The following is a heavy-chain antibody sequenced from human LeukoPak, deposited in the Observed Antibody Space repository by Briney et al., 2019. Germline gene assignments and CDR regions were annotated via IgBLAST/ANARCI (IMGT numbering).Heavy chain of an antibody. D-gene: IGHD1-26*01. Sequence: SETLSLTCTVSGGSTSTYYWGWIRQPPGEGLEWIGYVSSNEGTNYNPSLKSRVTILNGTSKNQFSLHLYSVTAADTAVYYCARQGSSGDAFGVWGQGIMVTVSS. J-gene: IGHJ3*01. CDR3: ARQGSSGDAFGV. CDR1: GGSTSTYY. V-gene: IGHV4-59*01. CDR2: VSSNEGT.